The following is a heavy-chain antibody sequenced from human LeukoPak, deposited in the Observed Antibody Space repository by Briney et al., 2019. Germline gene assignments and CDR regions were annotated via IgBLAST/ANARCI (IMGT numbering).Heavy chain of an antibody. J-gene: IGHJ4*02. D-gene: IGHD6-19*01. CDR2: IYYSGST. CDR3: ARLIAVAASDY. CDR1: GGSISSSSYY. V-gene: IGHV4-39*01. Sequence: SETLSLTCTVSGGSISSSSYYWGWIRQPPGKGLEWIGSIYYSGSTYYNPSPKSRVTISVDTSKNQFSLKLSSVTAADTAVYYCARLIAVAASDYWGQGTLVTVSS.